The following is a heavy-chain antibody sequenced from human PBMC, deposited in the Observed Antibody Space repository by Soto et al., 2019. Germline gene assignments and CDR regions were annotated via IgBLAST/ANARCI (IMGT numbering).Heavy chain of an antibody. J-gene: IGHJ3*02. D-gene: IGHD2-15*01. Sequence: EVQVLESGGGLVQPGGSLRLSCEGXXXTVSXHAMTWIRXAPGXGPEWVSTITADGGTYYADSVKGRFAMSRDTSESTLYLQMNSLGAEDTAAYYCAPHVSCSGGSCQYDAFAIRGQGTMVTVSS. V-gene: IGHV3-23*01. CDR1: XXTVSXHA. CDR3: APHVSCSGGSCQYDAFAI. CDR2: ITADGGT.